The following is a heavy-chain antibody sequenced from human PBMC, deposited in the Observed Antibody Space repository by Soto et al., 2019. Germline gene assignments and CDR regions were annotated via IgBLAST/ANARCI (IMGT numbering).Heavy chain of an antibody. CDR1: GFTFSDFW. J-gene: IGHJ4*02. CDR2: LKPDGSDK. CDR3: ATETYWSFDY. V-gene: IGHV3-7*01. D-gene: IGHD2-8*02. Sequence: GSLRLSCAASGFTFSDFWMSWVRQAPGKGLEWVANLKPDGSDKYYVDSVKGRFTISRDNAKDSLYLQLSSLRAEDTAVYYCATETYWSFDYWGQGALVTVSS.